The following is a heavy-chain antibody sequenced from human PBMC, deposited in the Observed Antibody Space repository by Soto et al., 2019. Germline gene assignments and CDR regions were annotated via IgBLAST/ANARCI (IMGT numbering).Heavy chain of an antibody. CDR2: IWYDGSNK. J-gene: IGHJ3*02. CDR3: ARDSSPRAYCSGGSCYLGAFDI. CDR1: GFTFSSYG. V-gene: IGHV3-33*01. D-gene: IGHD2-15*01. Sequence: GGSLRLSCAASGFTFSSYGMHWVRQAPGKGLEWVAVIWYDGSNKYYADSVKGRFTISRDNSKNTLYLQMNSLRAEDTAVYYCARDSSPRAYCSGGSCYLGAFDIWGQGTMVTVSS.